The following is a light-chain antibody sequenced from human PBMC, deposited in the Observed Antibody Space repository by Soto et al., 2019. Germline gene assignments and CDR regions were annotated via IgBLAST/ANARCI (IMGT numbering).Light chain of an antibody. Sequence: QSVLTQSPSVSGAPGQRVTISCTGTSSNIGAAYDVNWYRHLPGTAPKLLIYGNTNRPSGVPDRFSGSKSSTSAPLAITGLQADDEAVYYCQSYDSGLTGSVFGGGTKVTVL. J-gene: IGLJ2*01. CDR1: SSNIGAAYD. V-gene: IGLV1-40*01. CDR2: GNT. CDR3: QSYDSGLTGSV.